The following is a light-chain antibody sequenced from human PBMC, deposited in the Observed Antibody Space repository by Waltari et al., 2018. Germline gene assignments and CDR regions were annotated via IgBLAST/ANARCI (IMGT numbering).Light chain of an antibody. J-gene: IGKJ4*01. CDR2: GAS. Sequence: EIVLTQSPGTLSLSPGERATLSCRASQTVRTTYLAWYQQKPGQAPTLLIYGASSRATGIPDRVSGSGSGTDFSLTISSLEPEDFAVYYCQHYDISPLTFGGGTKVEIK. V-gene: IGKV3-20*01. CDR1: QTVRTTY. CDR3: QHYDISPLT.